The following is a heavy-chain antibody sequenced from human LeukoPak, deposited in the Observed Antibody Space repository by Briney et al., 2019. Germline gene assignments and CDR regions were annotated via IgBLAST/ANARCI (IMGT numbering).Heavy chain of an antibody. D-gene: IGHD2-2*01. CDR2: IKYDGSNK. V-gene: IGHV3-30*02. CDR3: AKDGLRLGYCSSTSCYADWFDP. CDR1: GFTFSSYG. Sequence: GGSLRLSCAASGFTFSSYGMHCVPQAPGKGLEWVAYIKYDGSNKYYADSVKGRFTISRDNSKNTLYLQMNSMRAEDTAVYYCAKDGLRLGYCSSTSCYADWFDPWGQGTLVTVSS. J-gene: IGHJ5*02.